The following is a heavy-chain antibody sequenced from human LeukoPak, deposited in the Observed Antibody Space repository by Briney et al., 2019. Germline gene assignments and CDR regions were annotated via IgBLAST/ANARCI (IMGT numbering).Heavy chain of an antibody. V-gene: IGHV1-46*01. CDR2: INPSGGST. CDR1: GYTFTSCY. J-gene: IGHJ4*02. Sequence: ASVKVSCKASGYTFTSCYMHWVRQAPGQGLEWMGIINPSGGSTSYAQKFQGRVTMTRDMSTSTVYMELSRLRSDDTAVYYCARSGSYRYFDYWGQGTLVTVSS. CDR3: ARSGSYRYFDY. D-gene: IGHD1-26*01.